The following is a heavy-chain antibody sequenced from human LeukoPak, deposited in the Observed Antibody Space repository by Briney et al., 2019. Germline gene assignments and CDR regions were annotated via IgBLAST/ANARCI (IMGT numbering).Heavy chain of an antibody. V-gene: IGHV4-61*02. D-gene: IGHD5-18*01. J-gene: IGHJ3*02. Sequence: PSYALSLPCPLSGGSISSSSYYWSWLRQPAGKGLEWIGCIYTIGSTNYNPSLKSRVTMSVDTSKKQFSLKLSSVTAADTAVYYCARDRAMAEGGAFDIWGQGTMVTVSS. CDR3: ARDRAMAEGGAFDI. CDR1: GGSISSSSYY. CDR2: IYTIGST.